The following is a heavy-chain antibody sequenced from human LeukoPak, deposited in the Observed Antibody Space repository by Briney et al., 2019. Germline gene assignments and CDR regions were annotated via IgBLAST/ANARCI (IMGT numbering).Heavy chain of an antibody. D-gene: IGHD5-18*01. CDR1: GFTFSTYS. V-gene: IGHV3-30*18. CDR3: SKAGDTNYYRYGDY. CDR2: ISYDGSNR. Sequence: GGSLRLSCAASGFTFSTYSMNWVRQAPGKGLEWVAVISYDGSNRYYADSVKGRFTISRDNSKNTLYLQMNNLRGEDTALYYCSKAGDTNYYRYGDYWGQGTLVTVSS. J-gene: IGHJ4*02.